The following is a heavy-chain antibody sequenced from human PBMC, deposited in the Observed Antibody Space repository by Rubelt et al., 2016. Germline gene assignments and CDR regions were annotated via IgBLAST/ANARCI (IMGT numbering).Heavy chain of an antibody. D-gene: IGHD3-9*01. CDR3: ARDPHVLRYFDWLPWTQARETVNTNYGMDV. J-gene: IGHJ6*02. CDR2: IWYDGSNK. Sequence: SYGMHWVRQAPGKGLEWVAVIWYDGSNKYYADSVKGRFTISRDNSKNTLYLQMNSLRAEDTAVYYCARDPHVLRYFDWLPWTQARETVNTNYGMDVWGQGTTVTVSS. V-gene: IGHV3-33*01. CDR1: SYG.